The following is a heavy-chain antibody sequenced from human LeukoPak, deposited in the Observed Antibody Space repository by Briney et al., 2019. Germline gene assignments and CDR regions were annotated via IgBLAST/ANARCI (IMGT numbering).Heavy chain of an antibody. CDR2: ISSSSSTI. CDR1: GFTFSSYS. CDR3: ARRSEYYYDSSGYYIY. V-gene: IGHV3-48*01. Sequence: GGSLRLSCAASGFTFSSYSMNWVRQAPGKGLEWVSYISSSSSTIYYADSVKGRFTISRDNSKNTLYLQMNSLRAEDTAVYYCARRSEYYYDSSGYYIYWGQGTLVTVSS. D-gene: IGHD3-22*01. J-gene: IGHJ4*02.